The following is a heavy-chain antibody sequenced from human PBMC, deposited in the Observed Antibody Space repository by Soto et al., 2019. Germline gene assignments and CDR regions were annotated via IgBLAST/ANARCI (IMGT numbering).Heavy chain of an antibody. CDR1: GGSISNYY. J-gene: IGHJ4*02. V-gene: IGHV4-59*01. D-gene: IGHD3-10*01. CDR2: IYYSGST. Sequence: SSETLSLTCTVSGGSISNYYWSWIRQPPGKGLEWIGYIYYSGSTNYNPSLKSRVTISVDTSKNQFSLKLSSVTAADTAVYYCARGLRGVTRYYFDYWGQGTLVTVSS. CDR3: ARGLRGVTRYYFDY.